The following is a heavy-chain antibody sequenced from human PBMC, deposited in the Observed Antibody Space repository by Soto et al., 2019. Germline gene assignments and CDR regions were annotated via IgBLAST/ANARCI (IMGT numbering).Heavy chain of an antibody. V-gene: IGHV4-31*03. Sequence: QVQLQESGPGLVKPSQTLSLTCTVSGGSISSGGYYWSWIRQHPGKGLEWIGYIYYSGSTYYNPSLKSRVTISVDTSKNQFSLKLSSVTAADTAVYYCARGSDTAMAHQPLDYWGQGTLVTVSS. CDR1: GGSISSGGYY. CDR3: ARGSDTAMAHQPLDY. D-gene: IGHD5-18*01. J-gene: IGHJ4*02. CDR2: IYYSGST.